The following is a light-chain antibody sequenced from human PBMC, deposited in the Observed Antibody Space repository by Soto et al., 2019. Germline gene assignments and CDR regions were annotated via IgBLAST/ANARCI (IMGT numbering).Light chain of an antibody. J-gene: IGKJ1*01. V-gene: IGKV3-15*01. CDR2: DAS. CDR1: QTISKN. CDR3: QQYHDWPPWT. Sequence: ERMMTQSPATLSLSPGETATLSCRASQTISKNLAWYQQKPGQAPRLLIYDASTRATDIPDRFSGSGSGTEFTLTISSLKSEDFAVYYCQQYHDWPPWTFGQGTKVEI.